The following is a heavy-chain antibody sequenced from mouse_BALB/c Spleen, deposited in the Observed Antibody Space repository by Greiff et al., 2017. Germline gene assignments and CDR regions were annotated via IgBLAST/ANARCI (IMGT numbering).Heavy chain of an antibody. CDR2: IYPSDSYT. V-gene: IGHV1-69*02. J-gene: IGHJ2*01. Sequence: VQLQQPGAELVRPGASVKLSCKASGYTFTSYWINWVKQRPGQGLEWIGNIYPSDSYTNYNQKFKDKATLTVDNSSSTAYMQLSSPTSEDSAVYYCTREDDGYPYYFDYWGQGTTLTVSS. D-gene: IGHD2-3*01. CDR3: TREDDGYPYYFDY. CDR1: GYTFTSYW.